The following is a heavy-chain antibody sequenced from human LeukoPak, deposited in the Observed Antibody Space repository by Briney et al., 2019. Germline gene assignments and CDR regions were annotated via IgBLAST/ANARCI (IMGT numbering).Heavy chain of an antibody. J-gene: IGHJ4*02. CDR1: GFTFSSYS. CDR2: ISSSSSYI. Sequence: GGSLRLSCAASGFTFSSYSMNWVRQAPGKGLEWVLSISSSSSYIYYADSVKGRFTISRDNAKNSLYLQMNSLRAEDTAVYYCARDLPRDYYDSSGPYWGQGTLVTVSS. CDR3: ARDLPRDYYDSSGPY. V-gene: IGHV3-21*01. D-gene: IGHD3-22*01.